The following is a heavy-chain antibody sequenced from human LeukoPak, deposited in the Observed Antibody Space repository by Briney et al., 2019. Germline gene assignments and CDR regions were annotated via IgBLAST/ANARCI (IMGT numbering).Heavy chain of an antibody. CDR1: GGTFSSYA. J-gene: IGHJ2*01. CDR3: ARAPDSDCGGDCYPDWYFDL. CDR2: IIPIFGTA. Sequence: PAASVKVSCKASGGTFSSYAISWVRQAPGQGLEWMGGIIPIFGTANYAQKLQGRVTITADESTSTAYMELSSLRSEDTAVYYCARAPDSDCGGDCYPDWYFDLWGRGTLVTVSS. V-gene: IGHV1-69*13. D-gene: IGHD2-21*01.